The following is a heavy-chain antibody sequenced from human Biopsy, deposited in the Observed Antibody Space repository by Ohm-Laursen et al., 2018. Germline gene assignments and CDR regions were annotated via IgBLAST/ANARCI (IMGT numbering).Heavy chain of an antibody. V-gene: IGHV1-8*01. CDR1: GYTLTSYE. CDR3: SRGRNPVWFGEDLDY. D-gene: IGHD3-10*01. CDR2: MNTNSGNT. J-gene: IGHJ4*02. Sequence: GASVKVSCKASGYTLTSYEINWVRQATGQGLEWMGWMNTNSGNTGYAQKFQGRVTMTRNTSISTAYMEVRSLRSEDTAVYYCSRGRNPVWFGEDLDYWGQGTPVTVSS.